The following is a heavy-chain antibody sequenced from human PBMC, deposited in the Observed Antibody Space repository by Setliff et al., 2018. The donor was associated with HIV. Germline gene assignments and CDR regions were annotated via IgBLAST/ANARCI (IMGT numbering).Heavy chain of an antibody. CDR1: GFTFSDHY. D-gene: IGHD3-10*01. V-gene: IGHV3-11*01. CDR3: ALLWPFDY. Sequence: GGSLRLSCAASGFTFSDHYMSWIRQAPGKGLEWVSSISGTATTIYSADSVKGRFSISRDNADNSLYLQMNSLRGEDTAIYYCALLWPFDYWGQGALVTVSS. J-gene: IGHJ4*02. CDR2: ISGTATTI.